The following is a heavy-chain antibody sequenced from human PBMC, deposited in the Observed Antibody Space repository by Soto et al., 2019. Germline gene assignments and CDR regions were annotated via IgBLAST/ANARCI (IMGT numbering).Heavy chain of an antibody. V-gene: IGHV4-31*03. J-gene: IGHJ6*02. CDR2: IYYSGST. CDR3: ARVVVVPAAMVGYYGMDV. D-gene: IGHD2-2*01. CDR1: GGSISSGCYY. Sequence: PSETLSLTGTVSGGSISSGCYYWSWIRQHPGKGLEWIGYIYYSGSTYYNPSLKSRVTISVDTSKNQFSLKLSSVTAADTAVYYCARVVVVPAAMVGYYGMDVWGQGTTVTFSS.